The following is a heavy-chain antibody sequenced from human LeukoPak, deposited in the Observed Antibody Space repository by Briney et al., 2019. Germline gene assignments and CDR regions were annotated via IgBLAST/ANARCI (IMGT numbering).Heavy chain of an antibody. CDR3: AKGSSWYVPDY. CDR1: GGSFSGYY. Sequence: SETLSLTCAVYGGSFSGYYWSWVRQPPGKGLEWIGEIYHSGSTNYNPSLKSRVTISVDKSKNQFSLKLSSVTAADTAVYYCAKGSSWYVPDYWGQGTLVTVSS. J-gene: IGHJ4*02. D-gene: IGHD6-13*01. V-gene: IGHV4-34*01. CDR2: IYHSGST.